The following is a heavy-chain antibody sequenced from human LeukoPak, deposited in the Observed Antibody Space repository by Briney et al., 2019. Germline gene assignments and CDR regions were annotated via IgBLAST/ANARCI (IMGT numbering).Heavy chain of an antibody. J-gene: IGHJ4*02. D-gene: IGHD3-3*01. Sequence: PGGSLRLTCAFSGIIFSTYAMNWVRQAPGKGLEWLSYISGSSSGSTSIIHYADSVKGRFTISRDNAKNSLHLQMDSLSAEDTAVYYCARDFWSGYYTEDWGQGALVIASS. CDR3: ARDFWSGYYTED. V-gene: IGHV3-48*04. CDR2: ISGSSSGSTSII. CDR1: GIIFSTYA.